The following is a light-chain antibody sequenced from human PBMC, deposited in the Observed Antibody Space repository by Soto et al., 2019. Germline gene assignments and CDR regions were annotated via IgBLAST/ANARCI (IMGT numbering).Light chain of an antibody. V-gene: IGKV3-20*01. Sequence: EIVLTQSPGTLSLSPGERATLSCRASQSVYSNFLAWYQQKPGQAPRLLISGASSSATGIPDRFSGSASGTDFTLTISRLEPEDFAVYYCQQYGVSWTFGQGTKVEIK. CDR2: GAS. CDR3: QQYGVSWT. CDR1: QSVYSNF. J-gene: IGKJ1*01.